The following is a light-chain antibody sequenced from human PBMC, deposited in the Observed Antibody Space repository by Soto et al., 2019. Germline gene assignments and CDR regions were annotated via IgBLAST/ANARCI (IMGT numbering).Light chain of an antibody. J-gene: IGLJ1*01. CDR1: SSDVGGYKY. CDR2: EVS. V-gene: IGLV2-14*01. Sequence: LTQPASVSGSPGQSITIACTGTSSDVGGYKYVSWYQQHPGKAPKLMIYEVSNRPSGVSNRFSGSKSGNTASLTISGLQAEDEADYYCSSCSSSSTLVFGTGTKVTVL. CDR3: SSCSSSSTLV.